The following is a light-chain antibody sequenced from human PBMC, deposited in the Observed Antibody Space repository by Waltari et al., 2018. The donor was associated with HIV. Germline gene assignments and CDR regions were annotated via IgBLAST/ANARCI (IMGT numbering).Light chain of an antibody. Sequence: YELTQPPSVSAAPGQTAMITCGGNNIESKSVQWYQQKPGQAPVLVIYFDLDRPSGIPERFSGSVSGNTATLTISRVDAGDEADYYCQVWDRSSDQVIFGGGTKLTVL. CDR3: QVWDRSSDQVI. J-gene: IGLJ2*01. CDR1: NIESKS. CDR2: FDL. V-gene: IGLV3-21*04.